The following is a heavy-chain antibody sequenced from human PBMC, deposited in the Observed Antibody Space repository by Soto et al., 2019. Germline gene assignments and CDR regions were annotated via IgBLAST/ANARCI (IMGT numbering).Heavy chain of an antibody. J-gene: IGHJ4*02. CDR2: ISDYNGNT. Sequence: QVQLVQSGAEVKKPGASVKVSCKASGYTFTSYGISLVRQAPGQGLEWMGWISDYNGNTSYAQKLQGRVTMTKDTTTSTDDTELRSRGSDDTAVYYCAISLRRAGAGVDYWGQGTLVTVSS. CDR3: AISLRRAGAGVDY. V-gene: IGHV1-18*01. D-gene: IGHD6-13*01. CDR1: GYTFTSYG.